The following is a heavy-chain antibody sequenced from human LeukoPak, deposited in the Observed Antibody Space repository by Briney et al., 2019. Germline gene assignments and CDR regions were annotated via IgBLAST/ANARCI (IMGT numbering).Heavy chain of an antibody. J-gene: IGHJ6*02. CDR1: GDSISSYY. Sequence: SETLSLTCTVSGDSISSYYWSWIRQPPGKGLEWIGYIYYSGSTNYNPSLKSRVTISVDTSKNQFSLKLSSVTAADTAVYYCAREVIQLWPGSTDYYGMDVWGQGTTVTVSS. D-gene: IGHD5-18*01. CDR3: AREVIQLWPGSTDYYGMDV. V-gene: IGHV4-59*01. CDR2: IYYSGST.